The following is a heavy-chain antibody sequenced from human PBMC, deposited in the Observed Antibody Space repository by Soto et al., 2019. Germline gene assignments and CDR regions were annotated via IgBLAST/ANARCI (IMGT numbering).Heavy chain of an antibody. V-gene: IGHV1-8*01. D-gene: IGHD4-17*01. CDR3: ARGYGDYDYYYYGMDV. CDR1: VYTYTSYD. Sequence: ASGHLSCKASVYTYTSYDINLVRQATGQGLEWMGWMNPNSGNTGYAQKFQGRVTMTRNTSISTAYMELSSLRSEDTAVYYCARGYGDYDYYYYGMDVWGQGTTVTVSS. CDR2: MNPNSGNT. J-gene: IGHJ6*02.